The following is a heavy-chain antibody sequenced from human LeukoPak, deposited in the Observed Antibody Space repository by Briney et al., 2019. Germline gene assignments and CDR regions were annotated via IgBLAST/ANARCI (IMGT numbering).Heavy chain of an antibody. Sequence: GGSLRLSCTASGFAFSVYAMSWLRQPPGKGLEWVSIINANSGTTSYAVSVRGRFTISRDNSKNTLYLQLNTLRADDTATYYCAKPISGGLAVTADWFHPWGQGTLVVVSS. CDR3: AKPISGGLAVTADWFHP. V-gene: IGHV3-23*01. J-gene: IGHJ5*01. D-gene: IGHD6-19*01. CDR1: GFAFSVYA. CDR2: INANSGTT.